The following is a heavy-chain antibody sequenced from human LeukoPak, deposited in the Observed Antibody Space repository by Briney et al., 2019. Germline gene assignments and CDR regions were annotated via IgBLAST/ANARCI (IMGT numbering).Heavy chain of an antibody. V-gene: IGHV1-24*01. CDR2: FDPEDGET. Sequence: GASVKVSCKVSGYTLTELSMHWVRQAPGKGLEWMGGFDPEDGETIYAQKFQGRVTMTEDTSTGTAYMELSSLRSEDTAVYYCATGPGRYGVTGTTYFDLWGRGTLVTVSS. J-gene: IGHJ2*01. CDR1: GYTLTELS. D-gene: IGHD1-7*01. CDR3: ATGPGRYGVTGTTYFDL.